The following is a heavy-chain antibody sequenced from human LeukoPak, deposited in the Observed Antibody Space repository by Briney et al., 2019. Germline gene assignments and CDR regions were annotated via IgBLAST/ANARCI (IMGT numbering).Heavy chain of an antibody. J-gene: IGHJ6*03. Sequence: GASVKVSCKASGYTFTSYDINWVRQATGQGLEWMGWMNPNSGNTGYAQKFQGRVTITRNTSISTAYMELSSLRSEDTAVYYCARGQRGYSHGPSHYYHYYMDVWGKGTTVTVSS. CDR3: ARGQRGYSHGPSHYYHYYMDV. CDR2: MNPNSGNT. CDR1: GYTFTSYD. D-gene: IGHD5-18*01. V-gene: IGHV1-8*03.